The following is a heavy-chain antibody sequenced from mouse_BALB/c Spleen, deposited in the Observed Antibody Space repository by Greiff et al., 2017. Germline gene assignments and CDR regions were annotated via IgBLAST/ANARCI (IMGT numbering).Heavy chain of an antibody. Sequence: VQLKESGPELVKPGASVKMSCKASGYTFTSYVMHWVKQKPGQGLEWIGYINPYNDGTKYNEKFKGKATLTSDKSSSTAYMELSSLTSEDSAVYYCARPLRPWYFDVWGAGTTVTVSS. CDR2: INPYNDGT. D-gene: IGHD1-2*01. V-gene: IGHV1-14*01. CDR3: ARPLRPWYFDV. J-gene: IGHJ1*01. CDR1: GYTFTSYV.